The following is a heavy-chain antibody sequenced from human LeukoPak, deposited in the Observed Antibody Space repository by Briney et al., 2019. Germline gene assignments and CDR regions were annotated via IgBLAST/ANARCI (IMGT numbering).Heavy chain of an antibody. V-gene: IGHV3-53*01. D-gene: IGHD3-10*01. Sequence: PGGSLRLSCAASGFSVSSNYVNWVRQAPGKGLEWVSAIYRGGSTYYADSVRGRFTISRDSSKNTLYLQMNSLRDEDTAVYYCARGSYGSGNYHIGDAFDLWGQGTMVTVSS. CDR2: IYRGGST. CDR1: GFSVSSNY. J-gene: IGHJ3*01. CDR3: ARGSYGSGNYHIGDAFDL.